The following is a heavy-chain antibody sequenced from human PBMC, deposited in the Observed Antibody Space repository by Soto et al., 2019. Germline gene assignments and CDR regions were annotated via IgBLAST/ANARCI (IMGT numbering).Heavy chain of an antibody. V-gene: IGHV4-4*07. J-gene: IGHJ4*02. CDR1: GCSISNYY. CDR2: IDTSGST. D-gene: IGHD3-3*01. Sequence: PSEALALTCTVSGCSISNYYCNWIRQPAGKGLEWIGRIDTSGSTNYNPSLKSRVTMSVDTSKQEFSLKLSSVTAADTALYYCARGGQDFWSGPFDYWGRGALVPVSS. CDR3: ARGGQDFWSGPFDY.